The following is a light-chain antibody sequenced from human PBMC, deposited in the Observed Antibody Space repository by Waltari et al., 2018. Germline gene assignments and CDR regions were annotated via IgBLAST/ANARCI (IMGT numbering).Light chain of an antibody. CDR2: QGT. CDR1: KLGDQY. V-gene: IGLV3-1*01. Sequence: SYDLTQSPSVSVSPGQTARITCSGDKLGDQYANWYQQKAGQSPVLVIYQGTKRPLGSPGRFAGASSGNTATLTVSGTQALDEADYFWQVWDTTTAVFGGGTKVTVL. J-gene: IGLJ3*02. CDR3: QVWDTTTAV.